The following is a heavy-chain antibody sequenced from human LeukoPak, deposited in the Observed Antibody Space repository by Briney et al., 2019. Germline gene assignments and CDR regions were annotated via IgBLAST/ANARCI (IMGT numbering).Heavy chain of an antibody. CDR2: IKQDGSEK. D-gene: IGHD3-9*01. J-gene: IGHJ4*02. V-gene: IGHV3-7*03. CDR1: GFTFSSYW. CDR3: ARSPDILTGEKFDY. Sequence: GGSLRLSCAASGFTFSSYWMSWVRQAPGKGLEWVANIKQDGSEKYYVDSVKGRFTISRDNAKNSLYLQMNSLRADDTAVYYCARSPDILTGEKFDYWGQGTLVTVSS.